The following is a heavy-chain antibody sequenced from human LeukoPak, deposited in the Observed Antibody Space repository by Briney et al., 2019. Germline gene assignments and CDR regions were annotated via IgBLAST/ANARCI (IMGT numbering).Heavy chain of an antibody. V-gene: IGHV4-39*01. D-gene: IGHD3-22*01. CDR1: GGSISSSSHY. CDR3: ARFFPNTAGYYSRDYFDH. J-gene: IGHJ4*02. Sequence: SETLSLTCTVPGGSISSSSHYWGWIRQPPGKEPEWVGNTFYSGNAYYNPSLKNRVTISVDSSKNQFSLKLVSVTAADSAVYYCARFFPNTAGYYSRDYFDHWGQGILVTVSS. CDR2: TFYSGNA.